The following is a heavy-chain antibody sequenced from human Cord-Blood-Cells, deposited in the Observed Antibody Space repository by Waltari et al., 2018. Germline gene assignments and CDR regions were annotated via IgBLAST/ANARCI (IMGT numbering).Heavy chain of an antibody. Sequence: QVQLVQSGAEVKKPGASVKVSCKVSGYTLTELSMHWVRQAPGKGLEWMGGFDPEDGETSYAQKCQGRVTMTEDTSTDTAYMELSSLRSEDTAVYYCATGEPYGSGSYYYYYGMDVWGQGTTVTVSS. CDR3: ATGEPYGSGSYYYYYGMDV. CDR2: FDPEDGET. D-gene: IGHD3-10*01. CDR1: GYTLTELS. J-gene: IGHJ6*02. V-gene: IGHV1-24*01.